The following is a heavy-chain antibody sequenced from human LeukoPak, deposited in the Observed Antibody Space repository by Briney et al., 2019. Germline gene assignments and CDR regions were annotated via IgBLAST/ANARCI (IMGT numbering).Heavy chain of an antibody. CDR1: GGSISSCY. Sequence: PSETLSLTCTVSGGSISSCYWSWIRQPAGKGLEWIGRIYTSGSTNYNPSLKSRVTMSVGTSKNQFSLKLSSVTAADTAVYYCAREGAPEDFWSGPFDYWGQGTLVTVSS. CDR3: AREGAPEDFWSGPFDY. CDR2: IYTSGST. D-gene: IGHD3-3*01. J-gene: IGHJ4*02. V-gene: IGHV4-4*07.